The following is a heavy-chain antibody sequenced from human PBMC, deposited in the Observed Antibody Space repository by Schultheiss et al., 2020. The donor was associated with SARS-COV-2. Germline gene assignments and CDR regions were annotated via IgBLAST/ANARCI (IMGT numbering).Heavy chain of an antibody. Sequence: KVSCKGSGYSFTSYWIGWVRQMPGKGLEWMGIIYPGDSDTRYSPSFQGQVTISADKSISTAYLQWSSLKASDTAMYYCARQLRFLEWPYGMDVWGQGTTVTVSS. D-gene: IGHD3-3*01. CDR1: GYSFTSYW. V-gene: IGHV5-51*01. CDR2: IYPGDSDT. CDR3: ARQLRFLEWPYGMDV. J-gene: IGHJ6*02.